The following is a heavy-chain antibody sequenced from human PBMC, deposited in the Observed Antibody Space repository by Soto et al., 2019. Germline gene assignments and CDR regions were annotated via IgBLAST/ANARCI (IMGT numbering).Heavy chain of an antibody. CDR2: ISYDGSNQ. J-gene: IGHJ6*02. V-gene: IGHV3-30-3*01. CDR1: GFGFSRHG. D-gene: IGHD6-19*01. CDR3: SRGESSTYYYYGMDL. Sequence: GGSLRLSCAASGFGFSRHGMHWVRQAPGKGLEWVAVISYDGSNQDYADSVKGRFSISRDNSKNTVYLQMNSLRVEDSAVYYCSRGESSTYYYYGMDLWGQGTTVTVSS.